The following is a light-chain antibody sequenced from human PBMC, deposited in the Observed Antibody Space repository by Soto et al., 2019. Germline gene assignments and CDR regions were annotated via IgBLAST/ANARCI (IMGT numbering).Light chain of an antibody. J-gene: IGKJ3*01. CDR2: DAS. CDR1: QSVSSY. Sequence: EIVLTQSPATLSLSPGERATLSCRASQSVSSYLAWYQQKPGQAPRLLIYDASNRATGIPARFSGSGSGTVYLLMISSLEPETFAFYYGQRRSNWVTFGPGTKVDIK. CDR3: QRRSNWVT. V-gene: IGKV3-11*01.